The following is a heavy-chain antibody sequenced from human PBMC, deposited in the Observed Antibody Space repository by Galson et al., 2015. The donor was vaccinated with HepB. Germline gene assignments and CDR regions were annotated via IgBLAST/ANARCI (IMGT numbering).Heavy chain of an antibody. J-gene: IGHJ4*02. CDR1: GFTFSSYA. V-gene: IGHV3-64D*06. CDR2: ISSNGGST. D-gene: IGHD5-18*01. CDR3: VKDSSRYSYGRVGLLDY. Sequence: SLRLSCAASGFTFSSYAMHWVRQAPGKGLEYVSAISSNGGSTYYADSVKGRFTISRDNSKNTLYLQMSSLRAEDTAVYYCVKDSSRYSYGRVGLLDYWGQGTLVTVSS.